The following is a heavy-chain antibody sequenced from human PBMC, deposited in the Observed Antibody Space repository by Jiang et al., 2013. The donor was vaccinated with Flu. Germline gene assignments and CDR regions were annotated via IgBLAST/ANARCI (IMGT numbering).Heavy chain of an antibody. Sequence: VQLVESGGGLVQPGRSLRLSCTASGFTFGDYAMNWVRQGPGKGLEWIGFIRRKAYGGTTEYAASVKGRFTISRDDSKSVAYLQMNSLKTEDTAVYYCTRGRSFYRANDYWYFDLVGPWPPWSLSPQ. CDR1: GFTFGDYA. CDR3: TRGRSFYRANDYWYFDL. J-gene: IGHJ2*01. D-gene: IGHD3-16*02. V-gene: IGHV3-49*04. CDR2: IRRKAYGGTT.